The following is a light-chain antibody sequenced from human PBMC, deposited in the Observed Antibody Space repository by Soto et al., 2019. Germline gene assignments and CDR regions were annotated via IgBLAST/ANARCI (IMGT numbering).Light chain of an antibody. CDR3: AAWDDSLNGPI. Sequence: VLTQPPSASGTPGQRVIVSCSGTYSNIGINDVHWYRQLSGSAPQILIYDTTERATGVPDRFSGSKSGTSASLAISGLQAEDEADYHCAAWDDSLNGPIFGGGTKVTVL. CDR2: DTT. CDR1: YSNIGIND. V-gene: IGLV1-44*01. J-gene: IGLJ2*01.